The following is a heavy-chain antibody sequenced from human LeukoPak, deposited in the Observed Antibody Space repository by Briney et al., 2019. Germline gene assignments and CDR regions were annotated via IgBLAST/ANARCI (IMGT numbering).Heavy chain of an antibody. D-gene: IGHD3-3*01. Sequence: ASVKVSCKASGYTFTGYYMHWMRQAPGQGLEWMGWINPNSGGTNYAQKFQGRVTMTRDTSISTAYMELSRLRSDDTAVYYCARGPYYDFWGGYPLYYYYMDVWGKGTTVTVSS. CDR1: GYTFTGYY. CDR3: ARGPYYDFWGGYPLYYYYMDV. J-gene: IGHJ6*03. CDR2: INPNSGGT. V-gene: IGHV1-2*02.